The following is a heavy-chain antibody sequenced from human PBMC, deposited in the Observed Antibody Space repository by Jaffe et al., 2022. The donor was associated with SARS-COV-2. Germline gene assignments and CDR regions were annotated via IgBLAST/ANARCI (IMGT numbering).Heavy chain of an antibody. V-gene: IGHV3-9*01. Sequence: EVQLVESGGGSVQPGRSLRLSCAASGFTFEKYVMHWVRQAPGKGLEWVAGISATGHHLGYADSVKGRFTISRDNAKSSLYLQMDSLRPDDTAFYYCARPRDYGWGPFQHWGQGALVTVSS. CDR2: ISATGHHL. J-gene: IGHJ4*02. CDR3: ARPRDYGWGPFQH. CDR1: GFTFEKYV. D-gene: IGHD3-10*01.